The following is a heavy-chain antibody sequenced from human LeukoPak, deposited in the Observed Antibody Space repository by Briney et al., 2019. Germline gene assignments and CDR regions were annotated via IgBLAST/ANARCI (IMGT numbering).Heavy chain of an antibody. D-gene: IGHD4-11*01. CDR2: IYHSGST. CDR1: SGSISSYY. V-gene: IGHV4-59*04. J-gene: IGHJ4*02. Sequence: SETLSLTCTVSSGSISSYYWSWIRQSPGKGLEWIGTIYHSGSTYYNASVKSRVTISVDMSKNQFSLKLNSVTAADTAVYYCARLTVTTSCFDYWGQGTLVTVSS. CDR3: ARLTVTTSCFDY.